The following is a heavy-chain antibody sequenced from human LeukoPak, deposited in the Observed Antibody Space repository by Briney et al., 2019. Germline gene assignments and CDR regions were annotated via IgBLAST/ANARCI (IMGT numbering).Heavy chain of an antibody. V-gene: IGHV3-21*01. D-gene: IGHD6-19*01. J-gene: IGHJ4*02. Sequence: PGGSLRLSCAASGFTFNSNGMNWVRQAPGKGLEWVSSISSSSSYIYYADSVKGRFTISRDNAKNSLYLQMNSLRAEDTAVYYCARETVAGHYYFDYWGQGTLVTVSS. CDR2: ISSSSSYI. CDR1: GFTFNSNG. CDR3: ARETVAGHYYFDY.